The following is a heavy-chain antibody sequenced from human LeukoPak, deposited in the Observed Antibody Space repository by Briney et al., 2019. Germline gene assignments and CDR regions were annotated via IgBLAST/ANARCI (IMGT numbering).Heavy chain of an antibody. J-gene: IGHJ4*02. V-gene: IGHV3-64*01. CDR3: ARVGTTVTTPPDY. CDR2: ISSNGGST. D-gene: IGHD4-17*01. CDR1: GFTFSSYA. Sequence: GGSLRLSCAASGFTFSSYAMHWVRQAPGKGLEYVSAISSNGGSTYYANSVKGRFTISRDNSKNTLYLQMGSLRAEDMAVYYCARVGTTVTTPPDYWGQGTLVTVSS.